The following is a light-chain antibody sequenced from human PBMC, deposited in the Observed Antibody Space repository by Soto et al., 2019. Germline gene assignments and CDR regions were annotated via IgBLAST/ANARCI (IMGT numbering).Light chain of an antibody. CDR3: QSYDSSLSGYVV. V-gene: IGLV1-40*01. Sequence: QTVVTQPPSVSGAPGQRVTISCTGSSSNIGAGYDVHWYQQLPGTAPKLLIYGNSNRPSGVPDRFSGSKSGTSASLAITGIQAEDEDDYYCQSYDSSLSGYVVFGGGTKLTVL. CDR2: GNS. J-gene: IGLJ2*01. CDR1: SSNIGAGYD.